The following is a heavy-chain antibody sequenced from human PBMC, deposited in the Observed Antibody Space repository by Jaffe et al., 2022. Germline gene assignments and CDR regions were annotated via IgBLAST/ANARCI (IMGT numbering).Heavy chain of an antibody. CDR2: MNPDSGNT. CDR1: GYTFTSYD. V-gene: IGHV1-8*01. Sequence: QVQLVQSGAEVKKPGASVRVSCKTSGYTFTSYDTHWVRQATGQGLEWMGWMNPDSGNTGYAQKFQGRVSMTSDTSINTAYMELSSLRSEDTAVYYCARARGYSGRAVDFWGQGTLVTVAS. D-gene: IGHD5-12*01. CDR3: ARARGYSGRAVDF. J-gene: IGHJ4*02.